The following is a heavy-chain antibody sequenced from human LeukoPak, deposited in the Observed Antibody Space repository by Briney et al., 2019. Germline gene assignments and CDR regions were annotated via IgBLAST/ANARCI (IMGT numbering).Heavy chain of an antibody. CDR3: ARQRVEVVIASIYFDY. CDR2: IYYSGST. J-gene: IGHJ4*02. Sequence: PSETLSLTCTVSDGSISSSSYYWGWIRQPPGKGLEWIGSIYYSGSTYYNPSLKSRVTISVDTSKNQFSLKLSSVTAADTAVYYCARQRVEVVIASIYFDYWGQGTLVTVSS. V-gene: IGHV4-39*01. CDR1: DGSISSSSYY. D-gene: IGHD2-21*01.